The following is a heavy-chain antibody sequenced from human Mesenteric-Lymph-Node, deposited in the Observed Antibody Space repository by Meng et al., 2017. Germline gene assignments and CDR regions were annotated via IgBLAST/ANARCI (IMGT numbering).Heavy chain of an antibody. CDR1: GFTFSSYA. Sequence: SCAASGFTFSSYAISWVRQAPGQGLEWMGGIIPIFGTANYAQKFQGRVTITADESTSTAYMELSSLRSEDTAVYYCATDSYQSYYYYGMDVWGQGTTVTVSS. CDR3: ATDSYQSYYYYGMDV. D-gene: IGHD2-2*01. V-gene: IGHV1-69*01. CDR2: IIPIFGTA. J-gene: IGHJ6*02.